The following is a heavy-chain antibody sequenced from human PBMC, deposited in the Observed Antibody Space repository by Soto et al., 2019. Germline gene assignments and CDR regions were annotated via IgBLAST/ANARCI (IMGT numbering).Heavy chain of an antibody. D-gene: IGHD2-21*01. CDR3: ERDGDGPEP. J-gene: IGHJ5*02. V-gene: IGHV1-69*08. CDR2: IIPILGIA. CDR1: GGTFSSYT. Sequence: QVQLVQSGAEVKKPGSSVKVSCKASGGTFSSYTISWVRQAPGQGLEWMGRIIPILGIANYAQKFQGRVTITADKTTSTAYMALSSLRSEDTAVYYCERDGDGPEPWGQGTLVTVSS.